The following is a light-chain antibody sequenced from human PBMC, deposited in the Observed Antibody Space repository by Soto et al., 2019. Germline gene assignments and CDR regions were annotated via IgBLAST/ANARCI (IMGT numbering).Light chain of an antibody. CDR3: SSYTSSSTYV. Sequence: QSVLTQPASVSGSPGQSITISCTGSSTDVGGYNYVSWYQQHPGKAPKVMIYEVSNRPSGVSNRFSGSKSGNTASLTISGLQAEDEVDYYCSSYTSSSTYVFGTGTKAPS. CDR1: STDVGGYNY. CDR2: EVS. V-gene: IGLV2-14*01. J-gene: IGLJ1*01.